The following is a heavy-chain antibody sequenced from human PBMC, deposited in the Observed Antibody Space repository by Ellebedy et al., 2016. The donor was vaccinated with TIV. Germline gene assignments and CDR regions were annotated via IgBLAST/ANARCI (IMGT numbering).Heavy chain of an antibody. V-gene: IGHV3-9*01. CDR1: GFTFGNYW. D-gene: IGHD6-19*01. CDR2: ISWNSGSI. CDR3: AKERPDSSGYYFDYFDY. Sequence: SLKISCVASGFTFGNYWMDWVRQAPGKGLEWVSGISWNSGSIVYADSVKGRFTISRDNAKNSLYLQMNSLRAEDTAFYYCAKERPDSSGYYFDYFDYWGQGTLVTVSS. J-gene: IGHJ4*02.